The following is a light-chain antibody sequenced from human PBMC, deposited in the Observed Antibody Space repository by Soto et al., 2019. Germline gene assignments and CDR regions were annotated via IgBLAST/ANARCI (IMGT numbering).Light chain of an antibody. V-gene: IGKV1-9*01. CDR2: AAS. CDR1: QGISSY. CDR3: QQLNSSPLT. J-gene: IGKJ4*01. Sequence: DIQSTQSPSFLSASVGDRVTITCRASQGISSYLAWYQQKPGKAPKLLIYAASTLQSGVPSRFSGSGSGTEFTLTISSLQPEDFATYYCQQLNSSPLTFGGGTKVDIK.